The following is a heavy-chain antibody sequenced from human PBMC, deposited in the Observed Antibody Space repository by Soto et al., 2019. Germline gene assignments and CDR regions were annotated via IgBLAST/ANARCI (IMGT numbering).Heavy chain of an antibody. CDR1: GGSISSYY. J-gene: IGHJ5*02. V-gene: IGHV4-59*08. Sequence: SETLSLTCTVSGGSISSYYWSWIRQPPGKGLEWIGYIYYSGSTNYNPSLKSRVTISVDTSKNQFSLKLSSVTAADTAVYYCARLHTVTTGGTLFYWFDPWGQGALVTVSS. CDR2: IYYSGST. D-gene: IGHD4-17*01. CDR3: ARLHTVTTGGTLFYWFDP.